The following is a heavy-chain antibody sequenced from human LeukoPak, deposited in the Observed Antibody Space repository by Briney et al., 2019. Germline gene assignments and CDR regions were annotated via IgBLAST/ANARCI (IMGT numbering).Heavy chain of an antibody. CDR2: TYHRSKWYN. Sequence: SQTLSLTCAISGDSVSSSSAAWNWIRQSPSRGLEWLGRTYHRSKWYNDFAVSVKSRITINPDTSKNQFSLQLSSVTPEDTALYYCVRDSVQLDHAIDYWGQGTLVTVSS. D-gene: IGHD1-1*01. V-gene: IGHV6-1*01. J-gene: IGHJ4*02. CDR1: GDSVSSSSAA. CDR3: VRDSVQLDHAIDY.